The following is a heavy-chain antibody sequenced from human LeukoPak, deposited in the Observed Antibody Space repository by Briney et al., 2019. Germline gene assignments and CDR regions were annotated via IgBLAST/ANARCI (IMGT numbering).Heavy chain of an antibody. J-gene: IGHJ4*02. V-gene: IGHV3-9*01. CDR3: AKGAGDLVRGATFDY. D-gene: IGHD3-10*01. Sequence: GGSLRLSCAASGFTFDDYAMHWVRQAPGKGLEWVSGISWNSGSIGYADSVKGRFTISRDNARNSLYLQMNSLRAEDTALYYCAKGAGDLVRGATFDYWGQGTLVTVSS. CDR2: ISWNSGSI. CDR1: GFTFDDYA.